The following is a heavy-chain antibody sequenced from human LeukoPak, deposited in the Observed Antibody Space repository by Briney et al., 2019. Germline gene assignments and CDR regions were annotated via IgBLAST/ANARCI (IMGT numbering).Heavy chain of an antibody. CDR3: ARWTTVTRAFDY. CDR1: GGSISIYY. Sequence: PSETLSLTCTVSGGSISIYYWIWIRQLAGKGLEWIGRIYTSGSTNYNPSLKSRVTMSVDTSKNPFSLKLNSVTAADTAVYYCARWTTVTRAFDYWGQGTLVTVSS. V-gene: IGHV4-4*07. J-gene: IGHJ4*02. D-gene: IGHD4-17*01. CDR2: IYTSGST.